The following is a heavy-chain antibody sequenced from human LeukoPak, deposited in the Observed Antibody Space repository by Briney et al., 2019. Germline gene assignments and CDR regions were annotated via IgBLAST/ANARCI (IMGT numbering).Heavy chain of an antibody. V-gene: IGHV4-30-4*01. Sequence: SQTLSLTCTVSGGSISSGDYYWSWIRQPPGKGLEWIAYMYYSGSTYYNPSLKSRITMSADTSKNQLSLKLSSVTAADTAVYYCARPYYYDSRIDPWGQGILVTVSS. CDR3: ARPYYYDSRIDP. J-gene: IGHJ5*02. D-gene: IGHD3-22*01. CDR2: MYYSGST. CDR1: GGSISSGDYY.